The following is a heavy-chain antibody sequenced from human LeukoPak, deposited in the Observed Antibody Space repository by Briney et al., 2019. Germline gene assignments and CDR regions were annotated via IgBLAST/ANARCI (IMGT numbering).Heavy chain of an antibody. CDR1: GYSISSGYY. Sequence: PSETLSLTCAVSGYSISSGYYWGWIRQPPGKGLEWIGSIYHSGSTYYNPSLKSRVTIPVDTSKNQFSLKLSSVTAADTAVYYCARDSVVVPAAIHWFDPWGQGTLVTVSS. J-gene: IGHJ5*02. V-gene: IGHV4-38-2*02. D-gene: IGHD2-2*01. CDR2: IYHSGST. CDR3: ARDSVVVPAAIHWFDP.